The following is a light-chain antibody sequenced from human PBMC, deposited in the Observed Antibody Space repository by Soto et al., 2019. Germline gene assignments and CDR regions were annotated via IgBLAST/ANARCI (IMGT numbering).Light chain of an antibody. Sequence: EIVMTQSPATLSVSPGERARLSRAASQSVSSNLAWYQQKPGQAPRLPIYGASTRATGIPARFSGSGSGTEFTLTISSLQSEDFAVYYCQQYNNWPRKFGQGTKV. V-gene: IGKV3-15*01. CDR3: QQYNNWPRK. CDR2: GAS. J-gene: IGKJ1*01. CDR1: QSVSSN.